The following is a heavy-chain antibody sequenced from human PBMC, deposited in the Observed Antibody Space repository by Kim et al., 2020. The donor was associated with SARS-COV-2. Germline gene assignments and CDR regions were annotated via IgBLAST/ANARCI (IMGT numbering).Heavy chain of an antibody. Sequence: SETLSLTCTVSGGSISSYYWSWIRQPPGKGLEWIGYIYYSGSTNYNPSLKSRVSISVDTSKNQFSLNLTSVTAADTAIYYCAREGVCHGGSCLSNWFDPWGQGILVTVSS. CDR2: IYYSGST. V-gene: IGHV4-59*01. D-gene: IGHD2-15*01. CDR3: AREGVCHGGSCLSNWFDP. CDR1: GGSISSYY. J-gene: IGHJ5*02.